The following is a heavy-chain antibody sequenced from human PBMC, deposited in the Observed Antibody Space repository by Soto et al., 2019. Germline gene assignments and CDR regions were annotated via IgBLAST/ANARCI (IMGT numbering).Heavy chain of an antibody. CDR1: GFIFSNAC. CDR2: IKSKADGGTT. Sequence: XVSLSLAFAASGFIFSNACMSWVRQAPGKGLEWVGRIKSKADGGTTNYAAPVKGRFNISRDGSKNTLYLQMNGLKTEDTAVYYCTTGWSSKDYWGQGTLVTVSS. CDR3: TTGWSSKDY. J-gene: IGHJ4*02. V-gene: IGHV3-15*01. D-gene: IGHD3-3*01.